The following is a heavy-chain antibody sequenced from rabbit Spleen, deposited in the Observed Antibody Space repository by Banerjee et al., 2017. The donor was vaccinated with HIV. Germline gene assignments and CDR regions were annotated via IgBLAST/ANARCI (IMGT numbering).Heavy chain of an antibody. D-gene: IGHD4-2*01. CDR1: GFSFSGSYY. V-gene: IGHV1S40*01. J-gene: IGHJ4*01. CDR3: ARERYAETSDYKDL. Sequence: QSLEESGGDLVKPGASLTLTYTASGFSFSGSYYMCWVRQAPGKGLEWIACIFAGSGGTTYYASWAKGRFTISKTSSTTVTLQMTSLTAADTATYFCARERYAETSDYKDLWGPGTLVTVS. CDR2: IFAGSGGTT.